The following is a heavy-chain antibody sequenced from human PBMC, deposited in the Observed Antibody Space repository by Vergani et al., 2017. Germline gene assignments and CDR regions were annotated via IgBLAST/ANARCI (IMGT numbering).Heavy chain of an antibody. CDR1: GFTFSSYA. Sequence: EVQLLESGGGLVQPGGSLRLSCAASGFTFSSYAMSWVRQAPGKGLEWVSAISGSGGSKYYADSVKGRFTISRDNSKSTLYLQMNSLRAEDTAVYYCAKRXKGIAAAGTSYYYYYMDVWGKGTTVTVSS. J-gene: IGHJ6*03. V-gene: IGHV3-23*01. D-gene: IGHD6-13*01. CDR3: AKRXKGIAAAGTSYYYYYMDV. CDR2: ISGSGGSK.